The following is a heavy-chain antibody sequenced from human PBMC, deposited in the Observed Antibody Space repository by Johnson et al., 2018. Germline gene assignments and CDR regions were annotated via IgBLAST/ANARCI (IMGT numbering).Heavy chain of an antibody. V-gene: IGHV3-49*03. CDR1: GFTFGDYA. Sequence: VQLVESGGGLIQPGRSLRLSCTASGFTFGDYAMSWFRQAPGKGLEWVGFIKSKTYGGTTEYAASVKGRFTISRDDSESIAYLQMNSLKTEDTGVYYSTRGGYSPAVWGQGTMVTVSS. J-gene: IGHJ3*01. CDR2: IKSKTYGGTT. D-gene: IGHD2-15*01. CDR3: TRGGYSPAV.